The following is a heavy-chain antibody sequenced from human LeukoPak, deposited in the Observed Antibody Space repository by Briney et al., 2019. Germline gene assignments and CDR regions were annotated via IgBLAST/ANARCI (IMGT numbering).Heavy chain of an antibody. Sequence: GSVKVSCKASGYTFTGYYMHWVRQAPGQGLEWMGWINPNSGGTNYAQKFQGRVTMTRDTSISTAYMELSRLRSDDTAVYYCARDRNTYSYGQILDYWGQGTLVTVSS. J-gene: IGHJ4*02. V-gene: IGHV1-2*02. CDR3: ARDRNTYSYGQILDY. CDR2: INPNSGGT. CDR1: GYTFTGYY. D-gene: IGHD5-18*01.